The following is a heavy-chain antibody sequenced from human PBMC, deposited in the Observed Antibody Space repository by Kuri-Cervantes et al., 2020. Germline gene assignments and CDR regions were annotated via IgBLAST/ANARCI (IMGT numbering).Heavy chain of an antibody. V-gene: IGHV3-30*18. J-gene: IGHJ5*02. CDR2: ISYDGSNK. D-gene: IGHD3-10*01. CDR1: GFTFSDYY. CDR3: AKELRGDYGSGSYYPNWFDP. Sequence: GGSLRLSCAASGFTFSDYYMSWIRQAPGKGLEWVAVISYDGSNKYYAGSVKGRFTISRDNSKNTLYLQMNSLRAEDTAVYYCAKELRGDYGSGSYYPNWFDPWGQGTLVTVSS.